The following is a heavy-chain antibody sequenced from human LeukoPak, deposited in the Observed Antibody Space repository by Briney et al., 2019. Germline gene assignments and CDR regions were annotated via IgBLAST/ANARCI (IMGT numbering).Heavy chain of an antibody. CDR1: GFTFSSYS. D-gene: IGHD5-12*01. CDR3: ASGYSGYDNGKFDY. J-gene: IGHJ4*02. V-gene: IGHV3-21*01. Sequence: PGGSLRLSCAASGFTFSSYSMNWVRQAPGKGLEWVSSISSSSSYIYYADSVKGRFTISRDNAKNSLYLQMNSLRAEDTAVYYCASGYSGYDNGKFDYWGQGTLVTVSS. CDR2: ISSSSSYI.